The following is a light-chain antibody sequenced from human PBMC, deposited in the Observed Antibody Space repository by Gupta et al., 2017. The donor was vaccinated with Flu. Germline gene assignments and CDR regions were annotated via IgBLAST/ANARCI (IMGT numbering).Light chain of an antibody. CDR1: QSISSY. CDR3: QQSHSTPLT. J-gene: IGKJ4*01. CDR2: AAS. Sequence: PSSLSASVGDRVTITCRASQSISSYLNWYQQKPGKAPKLLIYAASSLQSGVPSRFSGSGSGTDFTLTISRLQPEDFATYYCQQSHSTPLTFGRGTKVDIK. V-gene: IGKV1-39*01.